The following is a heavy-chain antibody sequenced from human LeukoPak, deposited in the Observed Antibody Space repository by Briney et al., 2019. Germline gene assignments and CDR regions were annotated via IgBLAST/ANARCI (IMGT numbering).Heavy chain of an antibody. D-gene: IGHD6-19*01. Sequence: SETLSLTCTVSGGSISGYYWSWIRQPPGKGLEWIGYIYYSGSTNYNPSLKSRVTTSVDTSKNQFSLKVRSVTAADTAVYYCARTYNSALDYWGQGTLVTVSS. V-gene: IGHV4-59*01. CDR3: ARTYNSALDY. CDR1: GGSISGYY. CDR2: IYYSGST. J-gene: IGHJ4*02.